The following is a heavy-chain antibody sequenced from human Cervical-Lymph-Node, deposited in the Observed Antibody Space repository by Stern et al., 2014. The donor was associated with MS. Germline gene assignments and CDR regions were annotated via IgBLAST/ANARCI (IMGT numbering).Heavy chain of an antibody. CDR2: ISYDADVK. Sequence: VQLVESGGGVVQPGTSLRLSCAVSGFTFSNYGMHWVRQAPGKGLEWVAVISYDADVKFYADSVKGRFTISRDTPKNTMYLQLNSLKVEDTAVYYCVREDGDFDYWGQGTLVTVSS. CDR1: GFTFSNYG. V-gene: IGHV3-30*03. CDR3: VREDGDFDY. J-gene: IGHJ4*02. D-gene: IGHD2-8*01.